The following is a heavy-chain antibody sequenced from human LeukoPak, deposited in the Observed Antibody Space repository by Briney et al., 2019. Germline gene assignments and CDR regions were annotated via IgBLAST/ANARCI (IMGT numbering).Heavy chain of an antibody. V-gene: IGHV4-30-4*01. CDR1: GGSISNGVYC. CDR3: ARESPPADY. Sequence: SETLSLTCTVSGGSISNGVYCWSWIRQRPGEGLQWIGYICSSGSAYYNASLKSRVSMSTDTSNNQFSLKLSAVTAADTAVFYCARESPPADYWGQGTLVTVSS. CDR2: ICSSGSA. J-gene: IGHJ4*02.